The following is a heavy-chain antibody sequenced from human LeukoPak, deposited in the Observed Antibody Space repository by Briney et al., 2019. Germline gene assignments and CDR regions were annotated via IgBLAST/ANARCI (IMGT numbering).Heavy chain of an antibody. Sequence: PSETLSLTCTVSGYSITSGYFWGWIRQPPGKGLEWIGNIYHTGSTWYNPSLKSRVTISLDTSKNQLSLKLSSVIAADTAVYYCARTLHSSGWCPLDYWGQGTLVTVSS. CDR3: ARTLHSSGWCPLDY. CDR2: IYHTGST. J-gene: IGHJ4*02. D-gene: IGHD6-19*01. CDR1: GYSITSGYF. V-gene: IGHV4-38-2*02.